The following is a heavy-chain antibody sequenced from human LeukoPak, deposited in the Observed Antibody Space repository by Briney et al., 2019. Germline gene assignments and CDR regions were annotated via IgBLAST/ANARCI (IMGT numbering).Heavy chain of an antibody. D-gene: IGHD3-22*01. CDR2: IYTSGST. CDR1: GGSISSYY. V-gene: IGHV4-4*09. Sequence: SETLSLTCTVSGGSISSYYWSWIRQPPGKGLEWIGYIYTSGSTNYNPSLKSRVTISVDTSKNQFSLKLSSVTAADTAVYYCASSIGARGTDYYDSSGYYLSYWGQGTLVTVSS. J-gene: IGHJ4*02. CDR3: ASSIGARGTDYYDSSGYYLSY.